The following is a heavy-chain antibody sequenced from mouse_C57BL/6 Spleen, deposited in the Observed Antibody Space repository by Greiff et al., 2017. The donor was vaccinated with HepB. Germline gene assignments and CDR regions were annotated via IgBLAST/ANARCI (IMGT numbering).Heavy chain of an antibody. Sequence: VQLQQSGPELVKPGASVKLSCKASGYTFTSYDINWVKQRPGQGLEWIGWIYPRDGSTKYNEKFKGKATLTVDTSSSTVYMELHGLTSEDSAVYICARAVSLRAMDYWGQGTSVTVSS. V-gene: IGHV1-85*01. CDR3: ARAVSLRAMDY. CDR1: GYTFTSYD. J-gene: IGHJ4*01. D-gene: IGHD1-1*01. CDR2: IYPRDGST.